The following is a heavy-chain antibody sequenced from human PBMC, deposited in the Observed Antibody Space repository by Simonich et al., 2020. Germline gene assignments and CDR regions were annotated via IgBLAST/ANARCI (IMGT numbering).Heavy chain of an antibody. Sequence: EVQLVESGGGLVQPGGSLRLSCAASGFTFSSYWMSWFRQAPGKGLEGLANIKQDGSEKYYVDSVKGRFTISRDNAKNSLYLQMNSLRAEDTAVYYCARDGLGTAYYYYMDVWGKGTTVTVSS. CDR3: ARDGLGTAYYYYMDV. D-gene: IGHD7-27*01. J-gene: IGHJ6*03. V-gene: IGHV3-7*01. CDR2: IKQDGSEK. CDR1: GFTFSSYW.